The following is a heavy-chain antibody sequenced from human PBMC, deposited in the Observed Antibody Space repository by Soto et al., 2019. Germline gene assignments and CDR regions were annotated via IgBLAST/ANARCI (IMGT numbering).Heavy chain of an antibody. J-gene: IGHJ3*02. CDR3: ARDRGYDSSGYYGAFDI. D-gene: IGHD3-22*01. Sequence: ASVKVSCKASGYTFTSYGISWVRQAPGQGLEWMGWISAYNGNTNYAQKLQGRVTMNTDTSTNTAYMQLRSLRSDDTAVYYCARDRGYDSSGYYGAFDIWGQGTMVTVSS. CDR1: GYTFTSYG. V-gene: IGHV1-18*01. CDR2: ISAYNGNT.